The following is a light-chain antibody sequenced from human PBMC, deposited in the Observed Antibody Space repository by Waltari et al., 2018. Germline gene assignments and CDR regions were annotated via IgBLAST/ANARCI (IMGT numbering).Light chain of an antibody. V-gene: IGKV3-20*01. J-gene: IGKJ4*01. CDR3: QQYGSSPLT. CDR2: GAS. Sequence: CRASQSVSSSYLALYQQKPGQAPRLLIYGASSRATGIPDRFSGSGSGTDFTLTISRLEPEDFAVYYCQQYGSSPLTFGGGTKVEIK. CDR1: QSVSSSY.